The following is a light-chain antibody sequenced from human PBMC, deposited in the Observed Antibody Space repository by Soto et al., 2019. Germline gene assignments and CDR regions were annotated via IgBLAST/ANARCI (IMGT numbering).Light chain of an antibody. Sequence: QSALTHPASVSGSPGQSITIACTGTSSDVGIYNLVSWYQQHPGKAPKLIIYEGSKRPSGVSHRFSGSKSGNTAYLTISGLQPEDEADYYCCSYAGSSTFEVFGGGTKLTVL. CDR2: EGS. V-gene: IGLV2-23*03. CDR3: CSYAGSSTFEV. CDR1: SSDVGIYNL. J-gene: IGLJ2*01.